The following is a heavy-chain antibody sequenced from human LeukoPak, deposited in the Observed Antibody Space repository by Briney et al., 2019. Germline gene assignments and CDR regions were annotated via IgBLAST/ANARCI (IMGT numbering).Heavy chain of an antibody. CDR3: ARGNYSESGNYYYYYFDF. CDR2: ISAYNGNT. V-gene: IGHV1-18*01. D-gene: IGHD3-22*01. Sequence: ASVKVSCKASGYTFTNFGISWVRQAPGQGLEWMGWISAYNGNTNYAQKLQGRVTMTTDTSTNTAYMELRNLRSDDTAVFYCARGNYSESGNYYYYYFDFWGQGTLVTVSP. CDR1: GYTFTNFG. J-gene: IGHJ4*02.